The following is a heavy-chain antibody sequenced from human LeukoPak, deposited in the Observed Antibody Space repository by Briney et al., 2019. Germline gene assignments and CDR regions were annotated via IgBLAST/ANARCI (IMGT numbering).Heavy chain of an antibody. CDR2: IIPILGIA. J-gene: IGHJ4*02. V-gene: IGHV1-69*04. D-gene: IGHD3-22*01. CDR1: GGTFSSYA. CDR3: ARGGGYYDSSGYYFTY. Sequence: ASVKVSCTASGGTFSSYAISWVRQAPGQGLEWMGRIIPILGIANYAQKFQGRVTITADKSTSTAYMELSSMRSEDTAVYYCARGGGYYDSSGYYFTYWGQGTLVTVSS.